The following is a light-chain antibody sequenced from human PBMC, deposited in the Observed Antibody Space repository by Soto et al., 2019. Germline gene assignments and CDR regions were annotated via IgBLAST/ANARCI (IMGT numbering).Light chain of an antibody. CDR1: HNRISY. J-gene: IGKJ5*01. CDR2: AAS. Sequence: IQVTRAPSSLSASLGSRVTITCLVRHNRISYLSWYQQKPGQAPKRLIYAASSLESGVPSRFSGSGSGTDFTLTISSVQPEDFAIYYCKQSSSTPITFGQGTRLEI. V-gene: IGKV1-39*01. CDR3: KQSSSTPIT.